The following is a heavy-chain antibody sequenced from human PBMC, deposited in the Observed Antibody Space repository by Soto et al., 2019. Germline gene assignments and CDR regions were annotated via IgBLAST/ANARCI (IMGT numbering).Heavy chain of an antibody. CDR3: AKGEGRWELPL. D-gene: IGHD1-7*01. V-gene: IGHV1-69*01. CDR1: GGFVRSDP. Sequence: QLQLVQSGAEVKKPGSSVKVSCKASGGFVRSDPISWVRQAPGQGPEWIGGIIPVFGSPTYAEKFQGRVTITADESSRTAYLELTSLKSEDTAVYFCAKGEGRWELPLWGQGTQVTVSS. J-gene: IGHJ4*02. CDR2: IIPVFGSP.